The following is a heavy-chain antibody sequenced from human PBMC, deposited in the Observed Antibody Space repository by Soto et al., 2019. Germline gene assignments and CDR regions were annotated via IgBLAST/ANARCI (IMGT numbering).Heavy chain of an antibody. CDR1: GGSISSDDYY. V-gene: IGHV4-30-4*01. J-gene: IGHJ1*01. CDR2: IHSSGSV. CDR3: ARDLDGLHDDTSGPFPRPG. Sequence: SETLSLTCTVSGGSISSDDYYWSWIRQAPGRGLEWIGYIHSSGSVYYNPSLKSRATMSIDTAGNQFSLKVSSVTVADTAVYYCARDLDGLHDDTSGPFPRPGWGQGTLVTVSS. D-gene: IGHD3-22*01.